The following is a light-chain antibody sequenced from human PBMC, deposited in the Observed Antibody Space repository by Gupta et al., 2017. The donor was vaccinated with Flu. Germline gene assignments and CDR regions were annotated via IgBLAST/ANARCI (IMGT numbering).Light chain of an antibody. J-gene: IGKJ5*01. CDR2: AAS. Sequence: IHLTQSPSSLSASVGDRVTITCRASQSISSYLNWYQQKPGKAPKLLIYAASSLQSGVPSRFSGSGSGTDFTLTISSLQPEDFATYYCQQRYSTPITFGKGTRLEIK. CDR3: QQRYSTPIT. V-gene: IGKV1-39*01. CDR1: QSISSY.